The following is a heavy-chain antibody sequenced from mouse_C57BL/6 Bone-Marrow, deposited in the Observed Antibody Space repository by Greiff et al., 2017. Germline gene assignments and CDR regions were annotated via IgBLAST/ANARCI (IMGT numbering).Heavy chain of an antibody. CDR2: IYPGDGDT. J-gene: IGHJ4*01. Sequence: VKLLESGPELVKPGASVKISCKASGYAFSSSWMNWVKQRPGKGLEWIGRIYPGDGDTNYNGKFKGKATLTADKSSSTAYMQLSSLTSEDSAVYFCARGGYSNYVDAMDYWGQGTSVTVSS. CDR3: ARGGYSNYVDAMDY. V-gene: IGHV1-82*01. CDR1: GYAFSSSW. D-gene: IGHD2-5*01.